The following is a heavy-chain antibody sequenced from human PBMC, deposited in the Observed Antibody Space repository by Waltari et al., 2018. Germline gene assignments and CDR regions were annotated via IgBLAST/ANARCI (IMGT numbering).Heavy chain of an antibody. CDR1: GGSFSGYY. V-gene: IGHV4-34*01. D-gene: IGHD6-6*01. CDR3: ARGEYSSSSWGRNWFDP. CDR2: INQWGST. J-gene: IGHJ5*02. Sequence: QVQLQQWGAGLLKPSETLSLTCAVYGGSFSGYYWSWIRQPPGKGLEWIGEINQWGSTNSNPSLKSRVTISVDTSKNQCSLKLSSVTAADTAVYYCARGEYSSSSWGRNWFDPWGQGTLVTVSS.